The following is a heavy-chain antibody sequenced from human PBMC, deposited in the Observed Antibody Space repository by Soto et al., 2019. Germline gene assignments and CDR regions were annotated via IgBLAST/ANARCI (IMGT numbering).Heavy chain of an antibody. CDR1: GYIFTSYW. Sequence: GESLKISCKGSGYIFTSYWIGWVRQMPGKGLEWMGIIYPGDSDTRYSPSFQGQVTISADKSISTAYLQWSSLKASDTAMYYCVSNYYDSSGYYYVLGYCGQGNLVTVSS. CDR3: VSNYYDSSGYYYVLGY. J-gene: IGHJ4*02. D-gene: IGHD3-22*01. V-gene: IGHV5-51*01. CDR2: IYPGDSDT.